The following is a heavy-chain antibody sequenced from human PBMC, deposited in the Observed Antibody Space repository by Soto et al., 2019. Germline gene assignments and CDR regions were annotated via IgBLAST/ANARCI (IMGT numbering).Heavy chain of an antibody. V-gene: IGHV4-34*01. D-gene: IGHD2-15*01. CDR1: GGSFSGYY. CDR2: INHSGST. Sequence: SETLSLTCAVYGGSFSGYYWSWIRQPPGKGLQWTGEINHSGSTNYNPPLKSRVTISVHTSKNQFSLKLSSVTAADTAVYYCARGRSVVVVAATPSPRYFDLWGRGTLVTVSS. J-gene: IGHJ2*01. CDR3: ARGRSVVVVAATPSPRYFDL.